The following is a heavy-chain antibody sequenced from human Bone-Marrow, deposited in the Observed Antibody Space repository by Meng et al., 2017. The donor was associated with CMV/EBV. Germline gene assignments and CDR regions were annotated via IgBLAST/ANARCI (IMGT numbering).Heavy chain of an antibody. Sequence: GESLKISCAASGFTFSDYYMSWIRQAPGKGLEWVSSISSSSSYIYYADSVKGRFTISRDNAKNSLYLQMNSLRAEDTAVYYCARDTVWSSGDLFAYWGLGRRVTCYS. D-gene: IGHD6-19*01. CDR1: GFTFSDYY. J-gene: IGHJ4*02. CDR2: ISSSSSYI. CDR3: ARDTVWSSGDLFAY. V-gene: IGHV3-11*06.